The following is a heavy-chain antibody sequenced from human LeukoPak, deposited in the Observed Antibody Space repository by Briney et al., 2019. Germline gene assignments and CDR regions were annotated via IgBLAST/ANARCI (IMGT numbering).Heavy chain of an antibody. CDR1: GGSISSYY. D-gene: IGHD3-3*01. Sequence: SETLSLTCTVSGGSISSYYWSWIRQPPGKGLEWIGYIYYSGSTNYNPSLKSRVTISVDTSKNQFSLRLSSVTAADTAVYYCARSTILFATDWFDPWGQGTLVTVSS. CDR2: IYYSGST. J-gene: IGHJ5*02. CDR3: ARSTILFATDWFDP. V-gene: IGHV4-59*01.